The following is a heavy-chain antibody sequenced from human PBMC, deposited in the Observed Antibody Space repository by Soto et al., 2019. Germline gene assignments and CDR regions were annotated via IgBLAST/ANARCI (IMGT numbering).Heavy chain of an antibody. CDR1: GFTLSSYG. Sequence: GSLRLSCAASGFTLSSYGMHWVRQAPGEGLEWVAVISYDGSNKYYADSVKGRFTISRDNSKNTLYLQMNSLRAEDTAVYYCAKTYYDSSGSRGYWGQGTLVTVSS. V-gene: IGHV3-30*18. CDR2: ISYDGSNK. J-gene: IGHJ4*02. CDR3: AKTYYDSSGSRGY. D-gene: IGHD3-22*01.